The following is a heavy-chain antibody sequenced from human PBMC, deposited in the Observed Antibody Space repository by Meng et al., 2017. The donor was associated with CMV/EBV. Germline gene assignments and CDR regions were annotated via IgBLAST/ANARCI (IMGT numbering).Heavy chain of an antibody. CDR2: ISYDGSTE. Sequence: GESLKISCVASSGFTLSGYTMHWVRQAPGKGLEWVALISYDGSTEYYADSVRGRFSISRDNSKNTLYVHMNSLRPEDTGIYYCARDATTLGYSGMDVWGQGTTVTVSS. CDR3: ARDATTLGYSGMDV. V-gene: IGHV3-30*04. CDR1: SGFTLSGYT. D-gene: IGHD4-23*01. J-gene: IGHJ6*02.